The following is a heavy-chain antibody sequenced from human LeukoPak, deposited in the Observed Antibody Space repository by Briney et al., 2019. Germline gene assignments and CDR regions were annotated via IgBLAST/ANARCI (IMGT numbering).Heavy chain of an antibody. J-gene: IGHJ6*03. Sequence: GRSPRLSCAASGFTFDDYAMHWVRQAPGKGLEWVSGISWNSGSIGYADSVKGRFTISRDNAKNSLYLQMNSLRAEDMALYYCAKAGYGAPGSRTYMDVWGKGTTVTVSS. CDR2: ISWNSGSI. D-gene: IGHD3-10*01. CDR1: GFTFDDYA. CDR3: AKAGYGAPGSRTYMDV. V-gene: IGHV3-9*03.